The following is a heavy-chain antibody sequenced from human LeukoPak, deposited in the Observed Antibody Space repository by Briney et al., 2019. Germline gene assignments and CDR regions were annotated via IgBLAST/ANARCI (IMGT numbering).Heavy chain of an antibody. CDR2: IYYSGNT. Sequence: SETLSFTCTVSGDSISTSNSYWGWIRQPPGKGLEWIGSIYYSGNTYYNASLKSRVTISVDTPKNQFSLKLSSVTAADTAVYYCARTSSSGLVGGYYFDYWGQGTLVTVSS. V-gene: IGHV4-39*01. CDR1: GDSISTSNSY. D-gene: IGHD6-19*01. CDR3: ARTSSSGLVGGYYFDY. J-gene: IGHJ4*02.